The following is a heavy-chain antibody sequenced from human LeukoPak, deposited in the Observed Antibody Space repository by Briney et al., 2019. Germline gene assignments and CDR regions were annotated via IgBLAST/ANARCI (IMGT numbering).Heavy chain of an antibody. J-gene: IGHJ4*02. D-gene: IGHD3-3*01. Sequence: SETLSPTCEVSGGSNNDYYWSWIRQSPGKGLEWIGEISHGGDTTYNPSLKSRVTISLDASKTRVSLMLTSVTAADTAVYYCAQGRDFSSVYLDYWGQGTLVTVSS. CDR1: GGSNNDYY. CDR3: AQGRDFSSVYLDY. V-gene: IGHV4-34*01. CDR2: ISHGGDT.